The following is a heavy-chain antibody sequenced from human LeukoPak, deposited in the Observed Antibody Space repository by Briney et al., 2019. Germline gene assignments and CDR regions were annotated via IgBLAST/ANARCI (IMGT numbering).Heavy chain of an antibody. Sequence: PSETLYLTCAVSGGSISSYWSWIRQSPGKGLEWIGYIYFSGTTNYTPSLKSRLTISIDRSRNQFSLKLSSVTAADTAIYYCVSGGSYLTKWGQGTLVTVSS. D-gene: IGHD3-10*01. CDR2: IYFSGTT. CDR1: GGSISSY. J-gene: IGHJ4*02. V-gene: IGHV4-59*01. CDR3: VSGGSYLTK.